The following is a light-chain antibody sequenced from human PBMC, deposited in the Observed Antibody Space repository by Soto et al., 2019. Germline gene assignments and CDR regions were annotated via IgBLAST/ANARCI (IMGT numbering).Light chain of an antibody. V-gene: IGKV3-20*01. CDR3: QQYGSSPLT. Sequence: ELVLTQSPGTLSLSPGERATLSCRASQSVSSSYLAWYQQKPGQAPRLLLYGASSRATGIPDRFSGSGSGTDFTRTISRLEPEDFAVYYCQQYGSSPLTFGGGTKVEIK. CDR2: GAS. CDR1: QSVSSSY. J-gene: IGKJ4*01.